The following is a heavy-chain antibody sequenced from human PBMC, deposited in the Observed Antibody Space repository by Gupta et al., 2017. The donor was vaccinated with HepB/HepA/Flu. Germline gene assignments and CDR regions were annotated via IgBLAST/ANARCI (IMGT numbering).Heavy chain of an antibody. Sequence: QVQLVESGGDVVQPWTSLTLSCAASGFRLSTYGLHWVRQAPGKGLEWVTLIAHDGVNKYYADSVKGRFTISRDDSQDRVFLQMKSLRVEDTGVYYCARDWGISGWYNYFDPWGQGTLVTVSS. CDR1: GFRLSTYG. CDR2: IAHDGVNK. J-gene: IGHJ5*02. CDR3: ARDWGISGWYNYFDP. V-gene: IGHV3-30*13. D-gene: IGHD6-19*01.